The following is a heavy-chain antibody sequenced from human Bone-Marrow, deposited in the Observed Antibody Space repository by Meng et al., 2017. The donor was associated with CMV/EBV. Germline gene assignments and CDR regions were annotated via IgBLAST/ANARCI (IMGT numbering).Heavy chain of an antibody. CDR3: ARRDSSLGYYYALDV. CDR1: GYSFTNYW. D-gene: IGHD6-13*01. V-gene: IGHV5-51*01. CDR2: IYPGDSET. Sequence: GESLKISCKGSGYSFTNYWIGWVRQMPGKGLEWMGIIYPGDSETIYSPSFQGQVTISVDKSITTAYLEWSSLKASDTPMYYCARRDSSLGYYYALDVWGQGTTVTFSS. J-gene: IGHJ6*02.